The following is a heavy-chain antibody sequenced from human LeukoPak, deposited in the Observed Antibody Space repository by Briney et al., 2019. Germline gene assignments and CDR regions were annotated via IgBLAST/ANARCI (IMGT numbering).Heavy chain of an antibody. V-gene: IGHV3-11*06. CDR3: ARDIAGVSSSTSLYYFDY. CDR2: ISSSSSYT. Sequence: GGSLRLSCAASGSTFTNAWMNWIRQAPGKGLEWVSYISSSSSYTNYADSVKGRFTISRDNAKNSLYLQMNSLRAEDTAVYYCARDIAGVSSSTSLYYFDYWGQGTLVTASS. D-gene: IGHD2-2*01. CDR1: GSTFTNAW. J-gene: IGHJ4*02.